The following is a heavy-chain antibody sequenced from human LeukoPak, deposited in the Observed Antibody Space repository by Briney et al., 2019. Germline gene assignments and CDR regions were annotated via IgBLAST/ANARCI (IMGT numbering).Heavy chain of an antibody. D-gene: IGHD2-8*02. CDR1: GYTFTSYY. CDR2: INPSGGST. J-gene: IGHJ6*02. V-gene: IGHV1-46*01. Sequence: ASVKVSCKASGYTFTSYYMHWVRQAPGQGLEGMGIINPSGGSTSYAQKFQGRVTMTRDTSTSTVYMELSSLRSEDTAVYYCARDSTGGSYYYGIDVWGQGTTVTVSS. CDR3: ARDSTGGSYYYGIDV.